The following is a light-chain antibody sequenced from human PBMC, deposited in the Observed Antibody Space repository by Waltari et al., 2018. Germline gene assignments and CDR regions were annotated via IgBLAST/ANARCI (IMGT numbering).Light chain of an antibody. CDR3: QHYVRLPAT. V-gene: IGKV3-20*01. J-gene: IGKJ1*01. CDR1: QSVSKY. CDR2: HAS. Sequence: EIVLTQSPGTLSLSPGERVTLSCRASQSVSKYLAWYQQRPGQAPRLLLYHASTRATGIPERFSGSGSGTDFSLTISRLEPEDCAVYYCQHYVRLPATFGQGTRVEIK.